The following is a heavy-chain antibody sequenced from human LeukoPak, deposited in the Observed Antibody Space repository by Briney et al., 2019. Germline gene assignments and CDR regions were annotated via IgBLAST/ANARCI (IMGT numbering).Heavy chain of an antibody. J-gene: IGHJ4*02. CDR3: ARGWVPVVVTASTNHFDY. CDR2: IYYTGGT. CDR1: GGSISSSSYY. Sequence: SETLSLTCTVSGGSISSSSYYWGWIRQPPGKGLEWIGSIYYTGGTYYNPSLKSRVTISVDTSKKQFSLKLTSVTAADTAVYYCARGWVPVVVTASTNHFDYWGQGTLVTVSS. D-gene: IGHD2-21*02. V-gene: IGHV4-39*01.